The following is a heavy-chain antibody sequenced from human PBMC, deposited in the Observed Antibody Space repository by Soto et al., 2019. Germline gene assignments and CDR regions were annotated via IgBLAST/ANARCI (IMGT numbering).Heavy chain of an antibody. J-gene: IGHJ4*02. D-gene: IGHD2-15*01. Sequence: EVQLLESGGGLTQTGGFLRLSCAASGFTFSTYAMSWVRQAPGKGLEWVSAISGSGDSTYYADSVKGRFTISRDNSKNTMSLNMNSLRAEDTAVYYCAKGSGHCNGGSCYAPTDYWGQCTLVTVSS. CDR2: ISGSGDST. CDR3: AKGSGHCNGGSCYAPTDY. V-gene: IGHV3-23*01. CDR1: GFTFSTYA.